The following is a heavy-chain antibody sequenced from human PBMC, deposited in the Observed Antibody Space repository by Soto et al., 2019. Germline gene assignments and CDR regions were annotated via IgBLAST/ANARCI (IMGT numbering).Heavy chain of an antibody. V-gene: IGHV3-23*01. CDR1: GVTFSSYA. CDR3: AKVGMATILYFDY. Sequence: PGGSLRLSCAASGVTFSSYAMSWVRQAPGKGLEWVSASSGSGGSTYYADPVKGRFTISRDNSKNTLYLQMNSLRAEDTAVYYCAKVGMATILYFDYWGQGTLVTVSS. CDR2: SSGSGGST. J-gene: IGHJ4*02. D-gene: IGHD5-12*01.